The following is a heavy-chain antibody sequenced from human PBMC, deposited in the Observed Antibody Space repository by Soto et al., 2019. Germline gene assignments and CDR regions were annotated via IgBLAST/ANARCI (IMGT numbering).Heavy chain of an antibody. V-gene: IGHV4-30-2*05. CDR2: IYHSGNT. J-gene: IGHJ3*02. Sequence: SETLSLTCAVAGGSIGSVGYSWTWIRQPPGKGLEWLGNIYHSGNTYYNPSLKSRVTISVDTSKNQFSLKLSSVTAADTAAYYCARVVTDAFDIWGQGTMVTVSS. D-gene: IGHD5-18*01. CDR1: GGSIGSVGYS. CDR3: ARVVTDAFDI.